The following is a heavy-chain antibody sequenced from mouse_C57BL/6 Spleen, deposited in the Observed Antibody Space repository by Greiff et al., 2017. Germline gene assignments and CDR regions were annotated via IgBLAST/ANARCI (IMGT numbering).Heavy chain of an antibody. Sequence: EVQLQQSGAELVRPGASVKLSCTASGFNIKDYYMHWVKQRPEQGLEWIGRIDPEDGDTEYAPKFQGKATMTADTSSNTAYLQLSSLTSEDTAVYYCTTGGYYVYYAMDYWGQGTSATVSS. CDR3: TTGGYYVYYAMDY. D-gene: IGHD2-3*01. CDR2: IDPEDGDT. J-gene: IGHJ4*01. CDR1: GFNIKDYY. V-gene: IGHV14-1*01.